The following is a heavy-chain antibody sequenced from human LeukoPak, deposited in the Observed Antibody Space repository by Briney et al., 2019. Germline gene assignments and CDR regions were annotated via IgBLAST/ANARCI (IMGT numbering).Heavy chain of an antibody. CDR3: ARRAAIFGVVINGMDV. D-gene: IGHD3-3*01. V-gene: IGHV3-53*01. J-gene: IGHJ6*02. CDR2: IYSGGST. CDR1: GFTVSSNY. Sequence: PGGSLRLSCAASGFTVSSNYMSWVRQAPGKGLEWVSVIYSGGSTYYADSVKGRFTISRDNSKNTLYLQMNSLRAEDTAVYYCARRAAIFGVVINGMDVWGQGTTVTVSS.